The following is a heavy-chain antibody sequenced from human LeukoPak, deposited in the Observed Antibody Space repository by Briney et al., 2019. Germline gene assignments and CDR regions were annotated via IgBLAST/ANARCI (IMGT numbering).Heavy chain of an antibody. CDR3: VMGNFNGGIDD. CDR1: GFTFSSYW. D-gene: IGHD1-26*01. Sequence: PGGSLRLSCAASGFTFSSYWMHWVRQAPGKGLVWVSRISTDGRSAKSADFAESRFTPSRDKATRTLYLQKNTLRAEETPAYYSVMGNFNGGIDDWGQGCLVTVSS. V-gene: IGHV3-74*01. J-gene: IGHJ4*02. CDR2: ISTDGRSA.